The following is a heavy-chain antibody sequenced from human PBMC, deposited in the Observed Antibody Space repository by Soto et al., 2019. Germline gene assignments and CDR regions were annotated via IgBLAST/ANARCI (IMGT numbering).Heavy chain of an antibody. CDR3: ARASRDDQLRYFDWLVGATSYDY. CDR1: GGSFSGYY. Sequence: SETLSLTCAVYGGSFSGYYWSWIRQPPGKGLEWIGEINHSGSTNYNPSLKSRVTISVDTSKNQFSLKLSSVTAADTAVYYCARASRDDQLRYFDWLVGATSYDYWGQGTLVTVSS. J-gene: IGHJ4*02. V-gene: IGHV4-34*01. CDR2: INHSGST. D-gene: IGHD3-9*01.